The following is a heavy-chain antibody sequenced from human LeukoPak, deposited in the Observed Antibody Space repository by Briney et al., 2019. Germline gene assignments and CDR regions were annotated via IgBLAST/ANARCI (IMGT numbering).Heavy chain of an antibody. CDR1: GYSISSGYY. D-gene: IGHD3-3*01. V-gene: IGHV4-38-2*01. Sequence: SETLSLTCAVSGYSISSGYYWGWIRQPPGKGLEWIGSIYHSGSTYYNPSPKSRVTISVDTSMNQFSLKLSSVTAADTAVYYCARHGGNDFWSGDNWFDHWGQGTLVTVSS. CDR2: IYHSGST. CDR3: ARHGGNDFWSGDNWFDH. J-gene: IGHJ5*02.